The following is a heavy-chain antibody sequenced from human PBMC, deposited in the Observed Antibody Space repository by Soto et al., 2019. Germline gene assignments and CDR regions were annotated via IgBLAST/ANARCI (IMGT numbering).Heavy chain of an antibody. Sequence: ASVKVSCKTSGYTFVDYFIHWVRQAPGQGLEWLGWISLYSDGTNYAQKFQGRVSMTTDTSTTTAYMELRSLRSDDTAVYYCARVVPGAEAWFGPWGQGTLVTVSS. V-gene: IGHV1-18*04. D-gene: IGHD2-2*01. J-gene: IGHJ5*02. CDR3: ARVVPGAEAWFGP. CDR1: GYTFVDYF. CDR2: ISLYSDGT.